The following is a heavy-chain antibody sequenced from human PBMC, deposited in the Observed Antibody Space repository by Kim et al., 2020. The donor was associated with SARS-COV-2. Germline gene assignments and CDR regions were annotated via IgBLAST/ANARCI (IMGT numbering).Heavy chain of an antibody. CDR2: GTT. J-gene: IGHJ6*02. V-gene: IGHV3-49*02. CDR3: TRDHRGMDV. Sequence: GTTEYAASVKGRFTISRDDSKSIAYLQMNSLKTEDTAVYYCTRDHRGMDVWGQGTTVTVSS.